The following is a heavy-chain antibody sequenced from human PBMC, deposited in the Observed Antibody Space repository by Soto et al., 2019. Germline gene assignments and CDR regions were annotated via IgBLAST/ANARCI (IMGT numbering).Heavy chain of an antibody. CDR1: GYTLTSYD. Sequence: GASVKVSCKASGYTLTSYDINWVRQATGQGLEWMGWMNPNSGNTGYAQKFQGRVTMTRNTSISTAYMELSSLRSEDTAVYYCARGSGDTAMVPLFDYWGQGTLVTVSS. D-gene: IGHD5-18*01. J-gene: IGHJ4*02. V-gene: IGHV1-8*01. CDR2: MNPNSGNT. CDR3: ARGSGDTAMVPLFDY.